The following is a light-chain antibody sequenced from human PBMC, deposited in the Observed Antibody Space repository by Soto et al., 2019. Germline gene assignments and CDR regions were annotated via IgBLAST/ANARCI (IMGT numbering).Light chain of an antibody. CDR1: QDISNY. CDR3: QQYDNLPST. CDR2: DAS. V-gene: IGKV1-33*01. J-gene: IGKJ2*01. Sequence: DIQMTQSPPSLSASVGDRVTITCQASQDISNYLNWYQQKPGKAPNLLIYDASNLQTGVPSRFSGSASGTDYVFTISSLQPEDVATFYCQQYDNLPSTFGQGTKVEIK.